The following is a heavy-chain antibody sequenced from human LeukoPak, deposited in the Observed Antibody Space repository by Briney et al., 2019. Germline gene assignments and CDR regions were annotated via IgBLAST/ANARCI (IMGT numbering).Heavy chain of an antibody. D-gene: IGHD1-26*01. CDR2: IWYDGSNK. J-gene: IGHJ4*02. CDR3: ARESGSYEAYFDY. V-gene: IGHV3-33*01. Sequence: GRSLRLSCVASGFTFSSYAMHWVRQAPGKGLEWVALIWYDGSNKYYADSVKGRFTISRDNAKNSLYLQMNSLRSEDTAVYYCARESGSYEAYFDYWGQGTLVTVSS. CDR1: GFTFSSYA.